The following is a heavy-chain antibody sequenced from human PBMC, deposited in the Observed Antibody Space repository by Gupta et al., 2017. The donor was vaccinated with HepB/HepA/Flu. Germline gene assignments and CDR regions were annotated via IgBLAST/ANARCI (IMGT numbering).Heavy chain of an antibody. J-gene: IGHJ4*02. CDR3: AREFPSIGGYFDF. CDR2: IYYSGNT. D-gene: IGHD2-21*01. Sequence: QVQLHESGPGLVGPSQTLSPTWTVSGDYIDRGPHYWTWIRQRPGQGLEWIGYIYYSGNTKFTPSLKSRIRMSVDTSKNQFSLKLTSVTVDDTAVYYCAREFPSIGGYFDFWGQGVLVTVTT. CDR1: GDYIDRGPHY. V-gene: IGHV4-31*02.